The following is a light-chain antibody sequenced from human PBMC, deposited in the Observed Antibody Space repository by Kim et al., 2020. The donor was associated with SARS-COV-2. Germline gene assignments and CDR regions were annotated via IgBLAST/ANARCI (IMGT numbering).Light chain of an antibody. J-gene: IGKJ5*01. CDR1: QSVSSSS. V-gene: IGKV3-20*01. Sequence: EIVLMQSPGTLSLSPGERATLSCWASQSVSSSSLAWYHHKPGQAPRLLIYGTSNRATGIPDRFSGSGSGTDFTLTISGLEPEDFAVYYCQQFGSSGVTFGQGTRLEIK. CDR2: GTS. CDR3: QQFGSSGVT.